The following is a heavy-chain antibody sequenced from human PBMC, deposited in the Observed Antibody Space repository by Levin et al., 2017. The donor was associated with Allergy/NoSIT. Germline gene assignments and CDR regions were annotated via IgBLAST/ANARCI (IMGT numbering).Heavy chain of an antibody. D-gene: IGHD2-8*02. V-gene: IGHV3-43*01. Sequence: GGSLRLSCAASGFTFDDYTMHWVRQTPGKGLEWVSLISWDGDSTYYADSVKGRFTISRDNSKNSLYLQMNSLRTEDTALYYCAKDRGRCTGGVCPTYYFDYWGQGTLVTVSS. CDR2: ISWDGDST. CDR1: GFTFDDYT. J-gene: IGHJ4*02. CDR3: AKDRGRCTGGVCPTYYFDY.